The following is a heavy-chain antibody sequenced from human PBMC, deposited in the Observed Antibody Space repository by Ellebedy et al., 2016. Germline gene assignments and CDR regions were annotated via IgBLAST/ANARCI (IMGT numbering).Heavy chain of an antibody. J-gene: IGHJ4*02. V-gene: IGHV3-30-3*01. CDR2: ISYDGSNK. D-gene: IGHD3-10*01. CDR3: ARDSLLWFGEFDY. Sequence: GESLKISCAASGFTFSSYAMHWVRQAPGKGLEWVAVISYDGSNKYYADSVKGRFTISRDNAKNSLYLQMNSLRAEDTALYYCARDSLLWFGEFDYWGQGTLVTVSS. CDR1: GFTFSSYA.